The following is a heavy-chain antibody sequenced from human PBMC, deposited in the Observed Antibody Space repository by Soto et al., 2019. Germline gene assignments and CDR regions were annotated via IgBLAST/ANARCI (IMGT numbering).Heavy chain of an antibody. CDR1: GFTFSSYG. Sequence: SLRLSCAASGFTFSSYGMHWVRQAPGKGLEWVAVISYDGSNKYYADSVKGRFTISRDNSKNTLYLQMNSLRAEDTAVYYCAKELDDYSYGMDVWGQGTTVTVSS. V-gene: IGHV3-30*18. J-gene: IGHJ6*02. D-gene: IGHD1-1*01. CDR2: ISYDGSNK. CDR3: AKELDDYSYGMDV.